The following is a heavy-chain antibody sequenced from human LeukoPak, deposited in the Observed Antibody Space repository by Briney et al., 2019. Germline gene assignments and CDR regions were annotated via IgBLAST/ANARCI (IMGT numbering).Heavy chain of an antibody. J-gene: IGHJ6*02. CDR2: ISGSGGTT. CDR3: AKVSGGGLYYDGMDV. D-gene: IGHD1-14*01. V-gene: IGHV3-23*01. CDR1: GFTFNNYA. Sequence: GGSLGLSCAASGFTFNNYARNWVGQAPGKGLEWVSVISGSGGTTYYADSVKGRFTISRDSSKNTLYLQMNSLRAEDTAVYYCAKVSGGGLYYDGMDVWGQGTTVTVSS.